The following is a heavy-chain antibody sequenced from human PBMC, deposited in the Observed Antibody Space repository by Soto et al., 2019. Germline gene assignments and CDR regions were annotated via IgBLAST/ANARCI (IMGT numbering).Heavy chain of an antibody. V-gene: IGHV4-59*01. CDR2: IYYSGST. CDR3: ARGPYCGGDCYSDGPNWFDP. J-gene: IGHJ5*02. Sequence: PSETLSLTCTVSGGSISSYYWSWIRQPPGKGLEWIGYIYYSGSTNYNPSLKSRVTISVDTSKNQFSLKLSSVTAADTAVYYCARGPYCGGDCYSDGPNWFDPWGQGTLVTVS. CDR1: GGSISSYY. D-gene: IGHD2-21*02.